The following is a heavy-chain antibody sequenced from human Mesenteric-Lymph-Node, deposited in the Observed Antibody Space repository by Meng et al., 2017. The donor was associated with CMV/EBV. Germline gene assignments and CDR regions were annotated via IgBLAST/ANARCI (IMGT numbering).Heavy chain of an antibody. CDR2: INDNGNT. V-gene: IGHV4-34*01. D-gene: IGHD3-3*01. J-gene: IGHJ4*02. CDR3: ARGLSYNDFWSGYPQASFYFEY. Sequence: SETLSLTCAVYGGSLTGYYWSWIRQPPGQGLEWIGEINDNGNTKYNPSLESRVSMSLDTSKNQFSLKLNSVTAADTAVYYCARGLSYNDFWSGYPQASFYFEYWSQGTLVTVSS. CDR1: GGSLTGYY.